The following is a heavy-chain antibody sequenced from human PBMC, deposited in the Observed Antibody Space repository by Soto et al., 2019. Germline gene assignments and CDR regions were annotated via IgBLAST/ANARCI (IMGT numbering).Heavy chain of an antibody. CDR3: ARDQGSSWYATYYYYHYGMDV. Sequence: PGGSLRLSCAASGFTFSSYAMHWVRQAPGKGLEWVAVISYYGSNKYYADSVKGRITISRDNSKNTLYLQMNSLRAEDTAVYYRARDQGSSWYATYYYYHYGMDVWGQGTTVTVSS. CDR2: ISYYGSNK. D-gene: IGHD6-13*01. J-gene: IGHJ6*02. V-gene: IGHV3-30-3*01. CDR1: GFTFSSYA.